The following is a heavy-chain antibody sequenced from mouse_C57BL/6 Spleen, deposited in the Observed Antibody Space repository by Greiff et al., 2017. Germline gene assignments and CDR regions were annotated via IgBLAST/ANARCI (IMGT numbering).Heavy chain of an antibody. J-gene: IGHJ2*01. Sequence: QVQLQQPGAELVKPGASVKMSCKASGYTFTSYWITWVKQRPGQGLEWIGDIYPGSGSTHYNEKFKRKATLTVDTSSSTAYMQLSSLTSEDSAVYYCAREDYSNPFDYWGQGTTRTVSS. D-gene: IGHD2-5*01. CDR2: IYPGSGST. CDR3: AREDYSNPFDY. V-gene: IGHV1-55*01. CDR1: GYTFTSYW.